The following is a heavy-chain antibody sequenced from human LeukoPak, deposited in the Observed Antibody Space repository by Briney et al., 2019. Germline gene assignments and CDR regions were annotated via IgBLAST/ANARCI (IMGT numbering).Heavy chain of an antibody. J-gene: IGHJ4*02. D-gene: IGHD2-21*02. V-gene: IGHV1-18*01. Sequence: ASVKVSCKASGYTFTSYDINWVRQATGQGLEWMGWMNPNSGNTNYAQKLQGRVTMTTDTSTSTAYMELRSLRSDDTAVYYCARDRHVVVTAINGAVDYWGQGTLVTVSS. CDR1: GYTFTSYD. CDR2: MNPNSGNT. CDR3: ARDRHVVVTAINGAVDY.